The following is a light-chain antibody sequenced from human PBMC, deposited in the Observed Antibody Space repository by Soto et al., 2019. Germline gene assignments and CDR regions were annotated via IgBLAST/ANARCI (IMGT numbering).Light chain of an antibody. CDR1: QSVSYY. J-gene: IGKJ3*01. CDR2: DAS. V-gene: IGKV3-20*01. Sequence: EIVLAQSPGTLSLSPVERETLSCRASQSVSYYLAWYQQKPGQAPRLLIYDASSRATGVPDRFSGSGSGTDFTLTISSLEPEDFAVYYCQQYGSSRLTFGPGTKVDIK. CDR3: QQYGSSRLT.